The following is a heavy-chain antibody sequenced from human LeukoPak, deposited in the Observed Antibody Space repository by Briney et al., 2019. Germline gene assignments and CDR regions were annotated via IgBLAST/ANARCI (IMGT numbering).Heavy chain of an antibody. CDR2: ISGSGGST. Sequence: GGSLRLSCAASGFTFSSYAMSWVRQAPGKGLEWVSAISGSGGSTYYADSEKGRFTISRDNSKNTLYLQMNSLRAEDTAVYYCASAMIVVVIRYYFDYWGQGTLVTVSS. V-gene: IGHV3-23*01. CDR3: ASAMIVVVIRYYFDY. D-gene: IGHD3-22*01. J-gene: IGHJ4*02. CDR1: GFTFSSYA.